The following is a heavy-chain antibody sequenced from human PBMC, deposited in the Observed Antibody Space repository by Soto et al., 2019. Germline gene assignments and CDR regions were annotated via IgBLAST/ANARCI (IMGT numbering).Heavy chain of an antibody. CDR2: IYDSGRT. CDR1: GGSISSGGYY. CDR3: ARATLQLGTFDY. J-gene: IGHJ4*02. V-gene: IGHV4-31*03. D-gene: IGHD7-27*01. Sequence: QVQLQESGPGLVKPSQTLSLTCTVSGGSISSGGYYWSWIRQHPGKGLEWIGYIYDSGRTYYNPSLKSRVTISVDTSKNQFSLNLSSVTAADTAVYYCARATLQLGTFDYWGQGTQVTVSS.